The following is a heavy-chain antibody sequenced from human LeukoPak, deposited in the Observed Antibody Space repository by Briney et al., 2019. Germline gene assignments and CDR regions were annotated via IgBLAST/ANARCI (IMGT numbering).Heavy chain of an antibody. CDR3: AKVRTGHYFDY. J-gene: IGHJ4*02. CDR1: GFTFKSAW. V-gene: IGHV3-23*01. CDR2: ISPTAGSA. Sequence: PGGSLRLSCAASGFTFKSAWMTWVRQAPGRGLEWVSSISPTAGSAYYADSVKGRFTISRDNSKNTLYLQMNSLRAEDTAIYCCAKVRTGHYFDYWGQGTLVTVSS. D-gene: IGHD3/OR15-3a*01.